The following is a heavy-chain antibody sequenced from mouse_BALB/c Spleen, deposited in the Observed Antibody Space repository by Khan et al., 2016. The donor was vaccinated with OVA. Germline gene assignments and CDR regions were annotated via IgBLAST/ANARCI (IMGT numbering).Heavy chain of an antibody. J-gene: IGHJ4*01. CDR3: ASGSPYYYAMDY. V-gene: IGHV1-87*01. CDR1: GYTFTSYW. CDR2: IYPGDGDT. Sequence: QVQLKQSGAELARPGASVKLSCKASGYTFTSYWMQWVNQRPGQGLEWIGAIYPGDGDTRYTQKFKGKATLTADKSSSTAYMQLSSLASEDSAVDYCASGSPYYYAMDYWGQGTSVTVSS.